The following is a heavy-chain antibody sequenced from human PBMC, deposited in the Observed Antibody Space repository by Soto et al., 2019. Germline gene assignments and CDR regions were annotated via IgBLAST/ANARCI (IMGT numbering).Heavy chain of an antibody. CDR2: IYWNDDK. Sequence: QITLKESGPTLVKPTQTLTLTCTFSGFSLSTSGVGVGWIRQPPGKALEWLALIYWNDDKRYSPSLKSRLTITKDTSKNQVVLTMANMDPVDTATYYCARRRDYGSGESWFDPWGQGTLVTVSS. V-gene: IGHV2-5*01. CDR1: GFSLSTSGVG. CDR3: ARRRDYGSGESWFDP. J-gene: IGHJ5*02. D-gene: IGHD3-10*01.